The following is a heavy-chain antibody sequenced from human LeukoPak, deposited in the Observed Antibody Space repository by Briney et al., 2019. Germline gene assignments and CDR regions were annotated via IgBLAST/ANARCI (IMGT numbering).Heavy chain of an antibody. CDR3: AKDLYGDYDFDC. D-gene: IGHD4-17*01. J-gene: IGHJ4*02. V-gene: IGHV3-23*01. CDR1: GFTFTIYA. Sequence: GGSLRLSCAASGFTFTIYAMNWVRQAPGKGLEWVSVITSSGSTYYADSVKGRFTISRDNSKNTLYLQMNSLRAEDTAIYYCAKDLYGDYDFDCWGRGTLVTVSS. CDR2: ITSSGST.